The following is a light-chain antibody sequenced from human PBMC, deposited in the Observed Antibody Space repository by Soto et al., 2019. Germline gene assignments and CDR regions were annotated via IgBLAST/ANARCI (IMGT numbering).Light chain of an antibody. V-gene: IGKV1-33*01. Sequence: IQLTQSPSSLSASVGDRVTITCQASQGVNNYLSWYQQKPGNAPRLLIYGASTLETGVPSRFSGSGSVTDFIFPISSLQPEDVGTYYCQQYDKLPRTFGQGTKVEI. J-gene: IGKJ1*01. CDR2: GAS. CDR3: QQYDKLPRT. CDR1: QGVNNY.